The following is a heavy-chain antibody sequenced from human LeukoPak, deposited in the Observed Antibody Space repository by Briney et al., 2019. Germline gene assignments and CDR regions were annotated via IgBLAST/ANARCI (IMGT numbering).Heavy chain of an antibody. CDR3: VTGYYEPFDN. Sequence: SETLSLTCSVSGVSLSSYYWGWIRQSPGKGLEWLGYISDTGKTDYNPSLKSRGTLSLDTSKNQFSLRLTSVTAADTAVYYCVTGYYEPFDNWGQGTLVTVSS. CDR1: GVSLSSYY. J-gene: IGHJ4*02. V-gene: IGHV4-59*01. D-gene: IGHD3-3*01. CDR2: ISDTGKT.